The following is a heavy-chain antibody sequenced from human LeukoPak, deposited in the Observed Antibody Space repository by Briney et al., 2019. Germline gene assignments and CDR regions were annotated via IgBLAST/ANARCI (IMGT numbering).Heavy chain of an antibody. CDR1: GLTFNRYW. J-gene: IGHJ4*02. V-gene: IGHV3-7*01. CDR2: IKQDGTET. CDR3: ARDCLGSQFWSGYYLGPDNYFDY. D-gene: IGHD3-3*01. Sequence: PGGSLRLSCVASGLTFNRYWMSWLRQVPGKGLEWVANIKQDGTETHYVDSVKGRFTISRDNAKSPLYLQMNSLRAEDTAVYYCARDCLGSQFWSGYYLGPDNYFDYWGQGSLVTVSS.